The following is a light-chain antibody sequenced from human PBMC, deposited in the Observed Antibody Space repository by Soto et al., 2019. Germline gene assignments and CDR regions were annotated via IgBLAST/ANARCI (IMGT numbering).Light chain of an antibody. V-gene: IGLV2-8*01. J-gene: IGLJ2*01. CDR1: SSDIGAYNY. Sequence: QSALTQPPSASGSPGQSVTISCTGTSSDIGAYNYVSWFQQHPGEAPKLIISEVNKWPSGVPNRFSGSKSGNTASLTVSGLQAEDEADYYCTSYGGRDNLIFGGGTKLTVL. CDR3: TSYGGRDNLI. CDR2: EVN.